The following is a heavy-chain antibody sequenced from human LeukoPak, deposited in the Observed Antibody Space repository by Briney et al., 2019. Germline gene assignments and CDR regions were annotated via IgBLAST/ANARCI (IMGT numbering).Heavy chain of an antibody. Sequence: PGVSLRLSCAPSGLTFSSYSMNWVRQAPGQGLEWVSSISISSSYIYYPDSVKGPFTISRDNAKNSLYLQMNSLRAEDTAVYYCARVGGDYYYYYGMDVWGQGTTVTVSS. CDR1: GLTFSSYS. CDR3: ARVGGDYYYYYGMDV. J-gene: IGHJ6*02. V-gene: IGHV3-21*01. CDR2: ISISSSYI. D-gene: IGHD3-16*01.